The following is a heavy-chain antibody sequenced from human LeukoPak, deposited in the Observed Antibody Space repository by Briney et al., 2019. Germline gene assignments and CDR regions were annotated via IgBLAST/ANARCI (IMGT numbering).Heavy chain of an antibody. CDR2: IYYSGST. V-gene: IGHV4-59*08. CDR1: GGSISSYY. CDR3: AIHGSPGIAAEFDY. D-gene: IGHD6-13*01. Sequence: PSGTLSLTCTVSGGSISSYYWSWIRQPPGKELEWIGYIYYSGSTNYNPSLQSRVTISVDTSKNQFSLKLSSVTAADTAVYYCAIHGSPGIAAEFDYWGQGTLVTVSS. J-gene: IGHJ4*02.